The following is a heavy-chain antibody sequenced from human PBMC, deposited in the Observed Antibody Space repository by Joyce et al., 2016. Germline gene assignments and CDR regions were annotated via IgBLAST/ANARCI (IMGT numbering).Heavy chain of an antibody. J-gene: IGHJ6*02. V-gene: IGHV3-74*01. CDR1: GFTFSCYW. Sequence: EVQLVESGGGLVQPGGSLGLSCTASGFTFSCYWMRWVRQVSGKGLGWVSHISSDESSTSYADSVKGRFTISRDNAKNTLYLHMNSLRTEDTAVYYCARTGGSYYDYYYYGLDVWGQGTTVIVSS. D-gene: IGHD1-26*01. CDR2: ISSDESST. CDR3: ARTGGSYYDYYYYGLDV.